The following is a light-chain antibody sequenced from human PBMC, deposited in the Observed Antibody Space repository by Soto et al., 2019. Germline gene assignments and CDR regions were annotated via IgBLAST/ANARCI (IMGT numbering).Light chain of an antibody. CDR2: DAS. V-gene: IGKV1-5*01. Sequence: DIQMTQSPSTLSGSVGDRVTITCRASQTISSWLAWYQQKPGKAPKLLIYDASQLETGVPSRFSGSGSGTDFTFTINSLQPEDIGTYYCQHYNSFPITFGQGTRLEIK. CDR3: QHYNSFPIT. J-gene: IGKJ5*01. CDR1: QTISSW.